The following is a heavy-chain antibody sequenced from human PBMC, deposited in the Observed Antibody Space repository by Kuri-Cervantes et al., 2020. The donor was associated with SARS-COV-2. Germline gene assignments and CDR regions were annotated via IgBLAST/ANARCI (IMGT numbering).Heavy chain of an antibody. V-gene: IGHV3-21*01. J-gene: IGHJ4*02. CDR3: ASSVTIFGVVSYYFDY. D-gene: IGHD3-3*01. CDR1: GFTFSSYA. Sequence: GESLKISCAASGFTFSSYAMHWVRQAPGKGLEWVSSISSSSSYIYYADSVKGRFTISRDNAKNSLYLQMNSLRAEDTAVYYCASSVTIFGVVSYYFDYWGQGTLVTVSS. CDR2: ISSSSSYI.